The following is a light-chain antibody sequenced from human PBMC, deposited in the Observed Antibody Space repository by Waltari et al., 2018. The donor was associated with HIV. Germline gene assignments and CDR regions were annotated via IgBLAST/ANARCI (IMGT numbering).Light chain of an antibody. V-gene: IGLV1-47*01. CDR2: RNN. J-gene: IGLJ2*01. CDR3: AAWDDSLSGPV. CDR1: SSNIGSYY. Sequence: QSVLTQPPSASGTPGQRVTISCSGSSSNIGSYYVYWYQQLPGTAPKLLIYRNNRRPSGVPDRFSGSKSDTSACLAISGLRSEDEADYYCAAWDDSLSGPVFGGGTKLTVL.